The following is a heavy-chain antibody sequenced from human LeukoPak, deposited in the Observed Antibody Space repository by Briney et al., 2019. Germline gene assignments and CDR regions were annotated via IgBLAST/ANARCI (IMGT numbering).Heavy chain of an antibody. Sequence: PGGSLRLSCAASGFTVSSNYMSWVRQAPGKGLEWVSVIYSGGSTYYADSVKGRFTISRDNSKNTLYLQMNSLRAEDTAVYYCAKATIGRAFDIWGQGTMVTVSS. CDR2: IYSGGST. CDR3: AKATIGRAFDI. CDR1: GFTVSSNY. V-gene: IGHV3-53*01. D-gene: IGHD1-26*01. J-gene: IGHJ3*02.